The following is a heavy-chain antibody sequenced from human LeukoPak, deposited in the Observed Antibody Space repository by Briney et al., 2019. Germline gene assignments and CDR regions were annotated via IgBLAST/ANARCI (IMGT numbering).Heavy chain of an antibody. D-gene: IGHD3-9*01. J-gene: IGHJ4*02. V-gene: IGHV3-21*01. CDR3: ARGRLLRYLGGY. Sequence: GGSLRLSCAASGFTFSSYSMNWVRQAPGKGLEWVSSISSSSSYIYYADSVKGRFTISRDNAKNSLYLQMNSLRAEDTAVYYCARGRLLRYLGGYWGQGTLVTVSS. CDR2: ISSSSSYI. CDR1: GFTFSSYS.